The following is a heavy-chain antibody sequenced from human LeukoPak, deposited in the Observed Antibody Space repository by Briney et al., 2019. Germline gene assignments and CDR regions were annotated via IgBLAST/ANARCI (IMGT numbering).Heavy chain of an antibody. D-gene: IGHD5-24*01. CDR3: ARLSLQIFDAFDI. V-gene: IGHV1-8*03. J-gene: IGHJ3*02. Sequence: ASVKVSCKASGGTFSSYAISWVRQAPGQGLEWMGWMNPNSGNTGYALKFQGRVTLTRNASINTAYMELTSLRVEDTAVYYCARLSLQIFDAFDIWGQGTVVTVSS. CDR1: GGTFSSYA. CDR2: MNPNSGNT.